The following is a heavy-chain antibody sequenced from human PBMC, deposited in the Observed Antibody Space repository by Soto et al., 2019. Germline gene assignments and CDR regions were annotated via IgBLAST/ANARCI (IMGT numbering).Heavy chain of an antibody. V-gene: IGHV3-30-3*01. D-gene: IGHD3-22*01. CDR1: GFTFSSYA. J-gene: IGHJ4*02. CDR2: ISYDGSNK. Sequence: PGGSLRLSCAASGFTFSSYAMHWVRQAPGKGLEWVAVISYDGSNKYYADSVKGRFTVSRDNSKNTLYLQMNSLRAEDTAVYYCARDHYDSSGYPSPIDYWGQGTLVTAPQ. CDR3: ARDHYDSSGYPSPIDY.